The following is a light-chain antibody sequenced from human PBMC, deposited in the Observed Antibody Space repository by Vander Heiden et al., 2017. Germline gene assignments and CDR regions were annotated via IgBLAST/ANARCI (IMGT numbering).Light chain of an antibody. Sequence: SVLTQPPSASGAPGQGVPISCSGSSSNIGSNTVNWYQQLPGTAPKLLIYNNNQRPSGVPDRFSGSKSGTSASLAISGLQSEAEADYYCAAWDDSLNGWVFGGGTKLTVL. J-gene: IGLJ3*02. CDR3: AAWDDSLNGWV. CDR1: SSNIGSNT. V-gene: IGLV1-44*01. CDR2: NNN.